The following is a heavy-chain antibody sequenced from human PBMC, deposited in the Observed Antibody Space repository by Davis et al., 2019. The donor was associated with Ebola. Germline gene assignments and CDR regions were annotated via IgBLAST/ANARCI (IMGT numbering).Heavy chain of an antibody. V-gene: IGHV5-51*01. Sequence: GESLKISCKGSGYSFSSYWIGWVRQMPGKGLEWMGNIYPGDSDTRYSPSFQGQVTISVDKSSNIVYLQWNSLKASDTATYYCLRQAYSSTWLIWGQGTMVTVSS. CDR1: GYSFSSYW. CDR2: IYPGDSDT. D-gene: IGHD6-13*01. CDR3: LRQAYSSTWLI. J-gene: IGHJ3*02.